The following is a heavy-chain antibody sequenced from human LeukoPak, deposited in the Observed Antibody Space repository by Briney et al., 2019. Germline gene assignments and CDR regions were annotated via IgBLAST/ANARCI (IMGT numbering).Heavy chain of an antibody. J-gene: IGHJ4*02. D-gene: IGHD3-10*01. CDR3: ARWFGEFEFDY. V-gene: IGHV4-39*07. CDR2: IYYSGST. Sequence: PSETLSFTCTVSGGSISSSSYYWGWIRQPPGKGLEWIGSIYYSGSTYYNPSLKSRVTISVDTSKNQFSLKLSSVTAADTAVYYCARWFGEFEFDYWGQGTLATVSS. CDR1: GGSISSSSYY.